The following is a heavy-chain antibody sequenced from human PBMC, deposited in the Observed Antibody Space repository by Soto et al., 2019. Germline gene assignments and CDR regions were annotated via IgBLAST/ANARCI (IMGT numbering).Heavy chain of an antibody. CDR2: VYHTGDT. J-gene: IGHJ5*02. D-gene: IGHD2-21*02. CDR1: GGTVASSHW. V-gene: IGHV4-4*02. Sequence: SETLSLTCGVSGGTVASSHWWSWVRQSPGGGLEWIGNVYHTGDTNLNPSLQSRVTTSVDKSNNQFSLRLNSLTAADTAVYFCAREIVTAGGNNYFDPWGPGTLVTVSS. CDR3: AREIVTAGGNNYFDP.